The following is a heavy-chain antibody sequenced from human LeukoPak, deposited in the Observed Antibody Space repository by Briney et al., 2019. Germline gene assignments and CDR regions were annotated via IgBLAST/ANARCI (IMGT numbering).Heavy chain of an antibody. Sequence: PGGSLRLSCAASGFTFNTFAMSWVRQAPGEGREWVSVIGGSSGTTYYADSVKGRFTISRDNSKNMLFLQMNSLRAEDTAVYYCARGKGTSWKYYFGSWGQGTRVIVSS. J-gene: IGHJ4*02. D-gene: IGHD1-1*01. CDR1: GFTFNTFA. CDR2: IGGSSGTT. CDR3: ARGKGTSWKYYFGS. V-gene: IGHV3-23*01.